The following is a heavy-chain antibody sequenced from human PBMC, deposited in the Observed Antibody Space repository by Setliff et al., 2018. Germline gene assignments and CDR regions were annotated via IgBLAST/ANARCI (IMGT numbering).Heavy chain of an antibody. Sequence: ASVKVSCKTSGYNFITTGISWVRQAPGQGPEWMGCISPYNGNTNYAQKFQDRVTMTTDTSTATVYMELKNLRSDDTAVYYCARSSGPRVVLAADFYYWGQGTLVTVSS. CDR2: ISPYNGNT. CDR1: GYNFITTG. J-gene: IGHJ4*02. D-gene: IGHD5-12*01. V-gene: IGHV1-18*01. CDR3: ARSSGPRVVLAADFYY.